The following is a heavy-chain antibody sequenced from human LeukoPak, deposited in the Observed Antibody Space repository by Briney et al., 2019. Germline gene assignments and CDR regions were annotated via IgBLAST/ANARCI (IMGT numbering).Heavy chain of an antibody. CDR3: ARQHQAAAGTGAFDI. D-gene: IGHD6-13*01. CDR1: GYSFTSYW. Sequence: GESLKISCKGSGYSFTSYWIGWVRQVPGKGLEWMGIIYPGDSDTRYSPSFQGQVTISADKSISTAYLQWSSLKASDTAMYYCARQHQAAAGTGAFDIWGQGTMVTVSS. CDR2: IYPGDSDT. V-gene: IGHV5-51*01. J-gene: IGHJ3*02.